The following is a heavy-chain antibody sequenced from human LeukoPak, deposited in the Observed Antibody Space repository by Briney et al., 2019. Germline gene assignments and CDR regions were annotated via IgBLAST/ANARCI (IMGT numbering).Heavy chain of an antibody. J-gene: IGHJ4*02. Sequence: SQTLSLTCAIYGDSVSSTSAAWNWLRLSPSRGLDWLGRTYYRSKWYNDYAPSVKSLITINPDTSKNQFSLQLTSVTPDDTAVYYCAGSNYGYYVYWGQGTLVTVSS. CDR2: TYYRSKWYN. V-gene: IGHV6-1*01. CDR3: AGSNYGYYVY. CDR1: GDSVSSTSAA. D-gene: IGHD4-17*01.